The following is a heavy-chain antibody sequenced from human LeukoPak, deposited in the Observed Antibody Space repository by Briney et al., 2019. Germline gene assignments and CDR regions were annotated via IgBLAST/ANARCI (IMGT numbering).Heavy chain of an antibody. CDR3: ARDPAAWDY. V-gene: IGHV3-7*01. Sequence: GGSLRLSCAASTFTFGNYWMSWVRQASGKGLEWVANIKEDGSEEYYVDSVKGRFTISRDNTKNSLYLQMNSLRAEDTAVYYCARDPAAWDYWGQGTLVVVSS. D-gene: IGHD6-13*01. J-gene: IGHJ4*02. CDR1: TFTFGNYW. CDR2: IKEDGSEE.